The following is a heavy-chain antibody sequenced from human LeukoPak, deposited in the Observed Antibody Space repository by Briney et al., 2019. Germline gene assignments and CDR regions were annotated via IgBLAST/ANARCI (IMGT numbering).Heavy chain of an antibody. CDR2: LHSGGST. J-gene: IGHJ4*02. CDR3: AKDLHNWGFDY. V-gene: IGHV3-53*01. Sequence: GGSLRLSCAASGFTVSSTYMSWVRQAPGKGLECVSALHSGGSTYYADSVRGRFTISRDISKDTLYLQMNSLRGEDTAVYYCAKDLHNWGFDYWGQGILVTVSS. D-gene: IGHD7-27*01. CDR1: GFTVSSTY.